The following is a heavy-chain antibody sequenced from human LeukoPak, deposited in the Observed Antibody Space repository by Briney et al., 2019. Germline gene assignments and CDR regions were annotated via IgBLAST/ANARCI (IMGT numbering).Heavy chain of an antibody. J-gene: IGHJ6*03. CDR3: ARDPYKYTYYYYYMDV. CDR1: GFTFSSYA. CDR2: ISGNGGST. Sequence: PGGSLRRSCAASGFTFSSYAMHWVGPAPGKGREYVSAISGNGGSTDYANSVKGRFTISRYNSKNTLDLQMGSLRAEDMSVYYCARDPYKYTYYYYYMDVWGKGTPVTVSS. V-gene: IGHV3-64*01. D-gene: IGHD6-6*01.